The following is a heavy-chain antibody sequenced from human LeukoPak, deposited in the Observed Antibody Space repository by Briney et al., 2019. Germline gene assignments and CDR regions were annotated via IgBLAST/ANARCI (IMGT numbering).Heavy chain of an antibody. CDR3: VREWDYYGSGSYV. CDR2: IYYSGST. D-gene: IGHD3-10*01. J-gene: IGHJ4*02. CDR1: GGSISGSSYY. V-gene: IGHV4-39*02. Sequence: SETLSLTCTVSGGSISGSSYYWGWIRQPPGKGLEWIGSIYYSGSTYYNPSLKSRVTISVDTSKNQFSLKLTSVTAADTAVYYCVREWDYYGSGSYVRGQGTLVTVSS.